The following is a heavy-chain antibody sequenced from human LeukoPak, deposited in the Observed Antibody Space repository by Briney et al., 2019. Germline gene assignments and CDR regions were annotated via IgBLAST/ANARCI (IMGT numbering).Heavy chain of an antibody. CDR1: GGSISSSSYY. V-gene: IGHV4-39*01. CDR3: ARPSRERGNWFDP. CDR2: IYYSGST. Sequence: PSETLSLTRTVSGGSISSSSYYWGWIRQPPGKGLVWIGSIYYSGSTYYNPSLKSRVTISVDTSKNQFSLKLSSVTAADTAVYYCARPSRERGNWFDPWGQGTLVTVSS. J-gene: IGHJ5*02. D-gene: IGHD1-26*01.